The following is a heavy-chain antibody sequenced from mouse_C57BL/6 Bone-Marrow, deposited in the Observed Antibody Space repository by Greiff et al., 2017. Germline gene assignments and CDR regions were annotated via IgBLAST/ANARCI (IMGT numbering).Heavy chain of an antibody. CDR3: TPHYYGSSYGDWYFDG. J-gene: IGHJ1*03. CDR1: GFNIKDDY. V-gene: IGHV14-4*01. CDR2: IDPENGDT. D-gene: IGHD1-1*01. Sequence: VQLQQSGAELVRPGASVKLSCTASGFNIKDDYMHWVKQRPEQGLEWIGWIDPENGDTEYASKFQGKGTITADTSSNTAYLQLSSLTSEDTAVYYCTPHYYGSSYGDWYFDGWGTGTTVTVSS.